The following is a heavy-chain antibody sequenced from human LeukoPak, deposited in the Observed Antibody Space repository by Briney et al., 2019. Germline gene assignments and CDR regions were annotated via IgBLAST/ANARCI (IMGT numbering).Heavy chain of an antibody. CDR3: AREGTMVRGVIGYYYYYYMDV. V-gene: IGHV4-61*02. D-gene: IGHD3-10*01. CDR1: GGSISSGSYY. J-gene: IGHJ6*03. Sequence: PSQTLSLTCTVSGGSISSGSYYWSWIRQPAGKGLEWIGRIYTSGSTNYNPSLKSRVTISVDTSKNQFSLKLSSVTAADTAVYYCAREGTMVRGVIGYYYYYYMDVWAKGPRSPSP. CDR2: IYTSGST.